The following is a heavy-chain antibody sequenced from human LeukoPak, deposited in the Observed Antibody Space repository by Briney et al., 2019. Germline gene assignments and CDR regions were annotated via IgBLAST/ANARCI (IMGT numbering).Heavy chain of an antibody. Sequence: AGGSLRLSCAASGFTFSSYAMSWVRQAPGKGLEWVSAISGSGGSTYYADSVKGRFTISRDNSKNTLYLQMNSLRAEDTAVYYCARSTRSWYGWFDPWGQGTLVTVSS. CDR2: ISGSGGST. D-gene: IGHD6-13*01. CDR1: GFTFSSYA. J-gene: IGHJ5*02. CDR3: ARSTRSWYGWFDP. V-gene: IGHV3-23*01.